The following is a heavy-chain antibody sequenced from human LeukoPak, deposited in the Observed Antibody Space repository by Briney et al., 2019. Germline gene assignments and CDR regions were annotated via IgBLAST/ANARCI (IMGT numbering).Heavy chain of an antibody. V-gene: IGHV4-59*12. CDR1: GGSITSSY. CDR3: ARGSATGLAY. CDR2: IHYTGST. Sequence: AETLSLTCTVSGGSITSSYWSWIRQSPGKGLEWIGYIHYTGSTNYNPSLKSRVTMLIDTSKNQFSLKLSSVTAADTAVYYCARGSATGLAYWGQGTLVTVSS. D-gene: IGHD1-1*01. J-gene: IGHJ4*02.